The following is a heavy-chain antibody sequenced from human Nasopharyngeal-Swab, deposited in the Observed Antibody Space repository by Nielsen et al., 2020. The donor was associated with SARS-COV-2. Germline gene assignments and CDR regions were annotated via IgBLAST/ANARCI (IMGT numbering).Heavy chain of an antibody. CDR1: GYTFTSYA. V-gene: IGHV1-3*01. CDR2: INAGNGNT. D-gene: IGHD3-3*01. J-gene: IGHJ4*02. Sequence: ASVKVSCKASGYTFTSYAMHWVRQAPGQRLEWMGWINAGNGNTKYSQKFQGRVTITRDTSVSTAYMELSSLRSEDTAVYYCATGFLEWLLYRFDYWGQGTLVTVSS. CDR3: ATGFLEWLLYRFDY.